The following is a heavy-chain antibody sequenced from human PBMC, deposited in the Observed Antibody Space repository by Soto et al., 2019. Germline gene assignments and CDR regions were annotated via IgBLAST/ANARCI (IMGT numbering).Heavy chain of an antibody. CDR1: GYTFTGYY. V-gene: IGHV1-2*04. D-gene: IGHD3-22*01. CDR2: INPNSGGT. Sequence: GASVKVSCKASGYTFTGYYMHWVRQAPGQGLEWMGWINPNSGGTNYAQKFQGWVTMTRDTSISTAYMELSRLRSDDTAVYYCARDRGYITMIVVVIDIWGQGTMVTVS. J-gene: IGHJ3*02. CDR3: ARDRGYITMIVVVIDI.